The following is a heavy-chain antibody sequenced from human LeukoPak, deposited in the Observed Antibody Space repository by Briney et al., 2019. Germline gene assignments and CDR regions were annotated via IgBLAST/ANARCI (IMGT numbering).Heavy chain of an antibody. CDR3: ARDWAPIAAAPGWFDP. CDR2: IWYDGSNK. J-gene: IGHJ5*02. V-gene: IGHV3-33*08. CDR1: GFTFSSYG. Sequence: PGGSLRLSCAASGFTFSSYGMHWVRQAPGKGLEWVAVIWYDGSNKYYADSVKGRFTISRDNSKNTLYLQMNSLRAEDTAVYYCARDWAPIAAAPGWFDPWGQGTLVTVSS. D-gene: IGHD6-13*01.